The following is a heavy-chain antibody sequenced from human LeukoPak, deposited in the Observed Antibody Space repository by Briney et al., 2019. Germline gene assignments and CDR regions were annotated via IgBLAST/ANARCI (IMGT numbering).Heavy chain of an antibody. Sequence: GGSLRLSCAASGFTFSSHGMNWVRQAPGKGLEWVSGTSGSGLSPYYADSVKGRFTISRDNSKNTLYLQMNSLRAEDTAVYYCAKDAEVGAGADAFDIWGQGTMVTVSS. CDR3: AKDAEVGAGADAFDI. J-gene: IGHJ3*02. D-gene: IGHD1-26*01. CDR1: GFTFSSHG. V-gene: IGHV3-23*01. CDR2: TSGSGLSP.